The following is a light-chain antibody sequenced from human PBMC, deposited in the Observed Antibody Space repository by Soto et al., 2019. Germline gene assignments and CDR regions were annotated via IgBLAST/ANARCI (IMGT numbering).Light chain of an antibody. CDR2: GAS. CDR3: QQYKNWTPKYT. J-gene: IGKJ2*01. Sequence: EIVMTQSPATLSVSPGERATLSCRASQRVSSNLAWYQRKPGQAPRLLIYGASTRATGIPARFSGSGSGTAFNLTINSLQSEYFAVYYYQQYKNWTPKYTFGQGTKLEIK. V-gene: IGKV3-15*01. CDR1: QRVSSN.